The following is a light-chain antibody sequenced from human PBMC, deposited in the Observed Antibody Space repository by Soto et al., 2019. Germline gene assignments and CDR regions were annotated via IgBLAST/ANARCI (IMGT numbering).Light chain of an antibody. Sequence: QSALTQPASVSGSPGQSITIYCTGTSRDVGGYNFVSWYQHHPGKAPKIMIFAVSNRPSGDSNRFSGSKSGNTASLTISGLQAEDEAAYYCSSYTGSSTVVFGGGTKLTVL. J-gene: IGLJ2*01. CDR1: SRDVGGYNF. CDR2: AVS. V-gene: IGLV2-14*01. CDR3: SSYTGSSTVV.